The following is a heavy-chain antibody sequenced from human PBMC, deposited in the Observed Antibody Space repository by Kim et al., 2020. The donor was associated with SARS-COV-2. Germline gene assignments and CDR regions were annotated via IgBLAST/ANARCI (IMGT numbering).Heavy chain of an antibody. Sequence: SETLSLTCAVYGGSFSGYYWSWIRQPPGKGLEWIGETNHSGSTNYNPSLKSRVTISVDTSKNQFSLKLSSVTAADTAVYYCARGRRDTAMVFLFDYWGQGTLVTVSS. CDR2: TNHSGST. D-gene: IGHD5-18*01. CDR3: ARGRRDTAMVFLFDY. V-gene: IGHV4-34*01. CDR1: GGSFSGYY. J-gene: IGHJ4*02.